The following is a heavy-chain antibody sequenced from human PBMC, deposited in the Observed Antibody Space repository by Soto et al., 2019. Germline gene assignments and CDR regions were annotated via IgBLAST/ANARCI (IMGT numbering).Heavy chain of an antibody. CDR1: GGSISSYY. V-gene: IGHV4-4*07. CDR2: IYTSGST. Sequence: PSETLSLTCTVSGGSISSYYWSWIRQPAGKGLEWIGRIYTSGSTNYNPSLKSRVTMSVDTSKNQFSLKLSSVTAADTAVYYCARDGYCSSTSCYTPYNWFDPWGQGTLVTVSS. CDR3: ARDGYCSSTSCYTPYNWFDP. D-gene: IGHD2-2*02. J-gene: IGHJ5*02.